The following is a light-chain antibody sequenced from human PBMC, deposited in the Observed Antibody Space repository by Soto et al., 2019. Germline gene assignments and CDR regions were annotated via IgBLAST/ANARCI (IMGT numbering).Light chain of an antibody. CDR3: QAWDTNYVL. CDR1: KLGDRY. CDR2: QDK. Sequence: SYELTQPPSVSVSPGQTASITCSGAKLGDRYTCWYQQKPGQSPVLVIYQDKKRPSEIPERFSGSNSGNTATLTISGTQAMDEADYYCQAWDTNYVLFGGGTQLTVL. J-gene: IGLJ3*02. V-gene: IGLV3-1*01.